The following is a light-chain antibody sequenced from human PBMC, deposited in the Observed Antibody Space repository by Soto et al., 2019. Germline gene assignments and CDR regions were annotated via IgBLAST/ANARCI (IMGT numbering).Light chain of an antibody. CDR2: DAS. V-gene: IGKV3-11*01. CDR3: QQRSNWPT. J-gene: IGKJ5*01. CDR1: QSVSSY. Sequence: EIVLTQSPATLSLSPGERATLSCRASQSVSSYLAWYQQKPGQAPRLLIYDASTKATGIPARFSGSGSATDFTLTISSLEPEDFAVYYCQQRSNWPTFGQGTRLEIK.